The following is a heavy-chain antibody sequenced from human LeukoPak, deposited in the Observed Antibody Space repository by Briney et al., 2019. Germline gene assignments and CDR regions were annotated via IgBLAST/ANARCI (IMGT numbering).Heavy chain of an antibody. CDR2: ISGSGGST. CDR3: AKVGYDSSGYPYYFDY. Sequence: GGSLRLSCAASGFTFSSYAMSWVRQAPGKGLEWVAAISGSGGSTYYADSVKGRFTISRDNSKNTLYLQMKSLRAEDTAVYYCAKVGYDSSGYPYYFDYWGQGTLATVSS. CDR1: GFTFSSYA. D-gene: IGHD3-22*01. J-gene: IGHJ4*02. V-gene: IGHV3-23*01.